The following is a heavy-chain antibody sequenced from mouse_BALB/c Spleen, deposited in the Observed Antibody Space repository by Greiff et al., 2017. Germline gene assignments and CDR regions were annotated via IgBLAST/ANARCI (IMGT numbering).Heavy chain of an antibody. D-gene: IGHD2-4*01. CDR3: SMITLFAY. V-gene: IGHV1-67*01. CDR2: ISTYYGNT. CDR1: GYTFTDYA. J-gene: IGHJ3*01. Sequence: QVQLQQSGPELVRPGVSVKISCKGSGYTFTDYAMHWVKQSHAKSLEWIGVISTYYGNTNYNQKFKGKATMTVDKSSSTAYMELARLTSEDSALYYCSMITLFAYWGQGTLVTVSA.